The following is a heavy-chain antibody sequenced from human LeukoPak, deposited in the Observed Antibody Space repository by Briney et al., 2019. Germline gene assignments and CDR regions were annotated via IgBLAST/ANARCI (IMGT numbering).Heavy chain of an antibody. J-gene: IGHJ3*02. CDR2: ISGSGGST. D-gene: IGHD4-11*01. V-gene: IGHV3-23*01. CDR1: GFTFSSYA. CDR3: AKDRRTTTTRGAFDI. Sequence: GTSLRLSCAASGFTFSSYAVNLVRQAPGKGLEWVSVISGSGGSTYYADSVKGRFTISRDNSKNTLYLQMNSLRAEDTAAYYCAKDRRTTTTRGAFDIWGQGTMVSISS.